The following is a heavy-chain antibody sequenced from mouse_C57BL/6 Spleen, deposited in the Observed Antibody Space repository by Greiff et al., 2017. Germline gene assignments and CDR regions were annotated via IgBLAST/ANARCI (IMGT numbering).Heavy chain of an antibody. D-gene: IGHD2-2*01. CDR2: ISNGGGCT. J-gene: IGHJ1*03. CDR1: GFTFSDYY. Sequence: EVKLVESGGGLVQPGGSLKLSCAASGFTFSDYYMYWVRQTPEKRLEWVAYISNGGGCTYYPDTVKGRFTSSRDNAKNTLYLQMSRLKSEDTAMYYCARHNGYYRYFDVWGTGTTVTVSS. V-gene: IGHV5-12*01. CDR3: ARHNGYYRYFDV.